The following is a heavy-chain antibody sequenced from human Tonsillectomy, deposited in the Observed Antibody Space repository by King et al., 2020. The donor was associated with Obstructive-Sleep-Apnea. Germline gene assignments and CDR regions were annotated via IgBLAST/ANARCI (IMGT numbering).Heavy chain of an antibody. CDR2: ISAYNGNT. V-gene: IGHV1-18*01. J-gene: IGHJ3*02. Sequence: QLVQSGAEVKKPGASVKVSCKASGYTFTNYGFTWVRQAPGQGLEWMGWISAYNGNTYYAQTVQARVTMTKDTSTRTAYTELRILKSDDTAMYYCVRDSNFYGSGNYYDTPGAFDIWGQGAIVTVSS. D-gene: IGHD3-10*01. CDR1: GYTFTNYG. CDR3: VRDSNFYGSGNYYDTPGAFDI.